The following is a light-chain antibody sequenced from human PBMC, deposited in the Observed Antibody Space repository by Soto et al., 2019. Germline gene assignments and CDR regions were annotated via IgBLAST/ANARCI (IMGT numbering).Light chain of an antibody. Sequence: DIQMTQAPSTLCAPVGDRVTITCRASQSISSWLAWYQQKPGKAPKLLIYKASSLESGVPSRFSGSGSGTEFTLTISSLQPDDFATYYCQQYNSYSPWPFGQGTKVDI. CDR1: QSISSW. J-gene: IGKJ1*01. CDR3: QQYNSYSPWP. CDR2: KAS. V-gene: IGKV1-5*03.